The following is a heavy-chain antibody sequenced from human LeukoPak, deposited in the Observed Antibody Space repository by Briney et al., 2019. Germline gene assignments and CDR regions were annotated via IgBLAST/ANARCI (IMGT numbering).Heavy chain of an antibody. D-gene: IGHD3-3*01. V-gene: IGHV3-7*01. CDR1: GFTFSSYW. Sequence: GGSLRLSCAASGFTFSSYWMSWVRQAPGKGLEWVANIKQDGSEKYYVDSVKGRFTISRDNAKNPLYLQMNSLRAEDTAVYYCARDLTYYDFWSGDIFGGEYYFDYWGQGTLVTVSS. CDR3: ARDLTYYDFWSGDIFGGEYYFDY. CDR2: IKQDGSEK. J-gene: IGHJ4*02.